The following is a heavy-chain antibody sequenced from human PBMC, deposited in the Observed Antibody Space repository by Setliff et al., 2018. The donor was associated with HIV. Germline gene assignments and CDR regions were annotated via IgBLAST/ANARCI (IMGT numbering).Heavy chain of an antibody. Sequence: ASVKVSCKASGYTFIDKYMHWVRQAPGKGLHWMGRIDPENDETKYSQKVQVRFTMTADRSTDTAYMELSGLRSEDTAIYYCVLYSTGASRFDYWGQGTLVTVSS. J-gene: IGHJ4*02. D-gene: IGHD2-8*01. CDR3: VLYSTGASRFDY. CDR1: GYTFIDKY. CDR2: IDPENDET. V-gene: IGHV1-69-2*01.